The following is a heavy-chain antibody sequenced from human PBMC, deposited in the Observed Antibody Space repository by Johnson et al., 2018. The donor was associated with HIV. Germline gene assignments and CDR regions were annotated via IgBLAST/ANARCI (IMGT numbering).Heavy chain of an antibody. V-gene: IGHV3-7*02. CDR2: IKQDGSEK. Sequence: VQLVESGGGVVQPGTSLRLSCSASGFTFSSYWMSWVRQSPGKGLEWVANIKQDGSEKYYVDSVKGRFTISRDNAKNSLYLQMNSLRAEVTAMYYCARVARDDAFDIWGQGTMVTVSS. J-gene: IGHJ3*02. D-gene: IGHD5-12*01. CDR3: ARVARDDAFDI. CDR1: GFTFSSYW.